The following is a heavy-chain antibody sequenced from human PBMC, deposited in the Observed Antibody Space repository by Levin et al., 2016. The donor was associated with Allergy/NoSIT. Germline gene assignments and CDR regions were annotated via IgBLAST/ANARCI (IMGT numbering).Heavy chain of an antibody. CDR1: GYTFTSYY. V-gene: IGHV1-46*01. CDR3: ARDRAAAGTYYYCGMDV. J-gene: IGHJ6*02. CDR2: INPSGGST. Sequence: ASVKVSCKASGYTFTSYYMHWVRQAPGQGPEWMGIINPSGGSTSYAQKFQGRVTMTRDTSTSTVYMELSSLRSEDTAVYYCARDRAAAGTYYYCGMDVWGQGTTVTVSS. D-gene: IGHD6-13*01.